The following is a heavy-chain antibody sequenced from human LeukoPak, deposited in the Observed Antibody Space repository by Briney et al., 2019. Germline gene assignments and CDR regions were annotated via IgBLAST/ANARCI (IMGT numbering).Heavy chain of an antibody. J-gene: IGHJ4*02. CDR1: GYTFTGYY. V-gene: IGHV1-2*04. Sequence: ASVKVSCKASGYTFTGYYMHWVRQAPGQGLEWMGWINPNSGGINYAQKFQGWVTMTRDTSISTAYMELSRLRSDDTAVYYCARSDSPYYFDYWGQGTLVTVSS. D-gene: IGHD2-21*01. CDR3: ARSDSPYYFDY. CDR2: INPNSGGI.